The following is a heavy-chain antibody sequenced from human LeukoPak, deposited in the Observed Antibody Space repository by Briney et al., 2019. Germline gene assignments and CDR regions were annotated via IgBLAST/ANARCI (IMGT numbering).Heavy chain of an antibody. D-gene: IGHD2-2*01. CDR3: ARDLSTNLPTYYFDY. Sequence: ASVKVSCKASGYTFTSYAMHWVRQAPGQGLEWMGIINPSGGSTSYAQKFQGRVTMTRDTSTSTVYMELSSLRSEDTAVYYCARDLSTNLPTYYFDYWGQGTLVTVSS. V-gene: IGHV1-46*01. CDR1: GYTFTSYA. J-gene: IGHJ4*02. CDR2: INPSGGST.